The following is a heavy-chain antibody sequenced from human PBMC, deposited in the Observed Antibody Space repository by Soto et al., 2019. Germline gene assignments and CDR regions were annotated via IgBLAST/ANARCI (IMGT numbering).Heavy chain of an antibody. CDR3: GRQPGHCGSTTCFGYYSVDV. J-gene: IGHJ6*02. V-gene: IGHV4-39*01. D-gene: IGHD2-2*01. CDR1: GGSISSSSYS. CDR2: IYYSGST. Sequence: QLQLQESGPRLVKPSETLSLTCSVSGGSISSSSYSWGWIRQPPGKGLEWIGTIYYSGSTHYNPSTEVRVAISADPPNNQLSLRLSSVTAADTAVYYCGRQPGHCGSTTCFGYYSVDVWGQGTTVTVS.